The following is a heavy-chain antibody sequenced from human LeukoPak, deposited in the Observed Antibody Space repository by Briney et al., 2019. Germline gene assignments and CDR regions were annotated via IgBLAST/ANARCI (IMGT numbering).Heavy chain of an antibody. CDR3: AKPFFGDTAMVTDAFDI. D-gene: IGHD5-18*01. Sequence: GGSLRLSCAASGFTFSSYGVHWVRQAPGKGLEWVAVISYDGSNKYYADSVKGRFTISRDNSKNTLYLQMNSLRAEDTAVYYCAKPFFGDTAMVTDAFDIWGQGTMVTVSS. CDR1: GFTFSSYG. J-gene: IGHJ3*02. V-gene: IGHV3-30*18. CDR2: ISYDGSNK.